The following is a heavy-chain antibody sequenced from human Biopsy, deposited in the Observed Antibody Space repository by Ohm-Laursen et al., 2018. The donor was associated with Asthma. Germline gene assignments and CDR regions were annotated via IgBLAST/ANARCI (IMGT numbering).Heavy chain of an antibody. V-gene: IGHV3-21*01. CDR2: ISSGTTYI. Sequence: SLRLSCSAPGFTFNYYSINWVRQAPGKGLEWVASISSGTTYIYYADSVKGRFTISRDNGKNSLFLQMSSLRAEDTAVYYCARDSGGDWSCSDRRCDYYYTYAMDVWGQGTAVNVSS. CDR1: GFTFNYYS. D-gene: IGHD2-15*01. CDR3: ARDSGGDWSCSDRRCDYYYTYAMDV. J-gene: IGHJ6*02.